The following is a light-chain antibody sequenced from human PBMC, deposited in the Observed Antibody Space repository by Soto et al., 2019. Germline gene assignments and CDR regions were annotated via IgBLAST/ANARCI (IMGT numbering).Light chain of an antibody. CDR2: GAS. V-gene: IGKV3-20*01. J-gene: IGKJ2*01. CDR1: QSVSSGY. CDR3: QQYGSSGT. Sequence: EIVLTQSAGTLSLSPGERATLSCRASQSVSSGYLAWYQQKPGQAPRLLICGASSRATGIPDRFSGSGSGTDFTLTISRLEPEDFAVYYCQQYGSSGTFGQGTKLEIK.